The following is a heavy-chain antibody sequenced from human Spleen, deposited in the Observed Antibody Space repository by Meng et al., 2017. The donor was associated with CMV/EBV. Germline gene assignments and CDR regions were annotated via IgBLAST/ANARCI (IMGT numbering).Heavy chain of an antibody. CDR3: AKLIATNPGGSAFDY. CDR2: IDWNGGSI. D-gene: IGHD1-7*01. Sequence: LSLTCAASGFTFDDYAMSWVRQAPGKGLEWVSGIDWNGGSIGYADSVNGRFTISRDNAKKSLYLQMNSLRAEDAALYYCAKLIATNPGGSAFDYWGQGTLVTVSS. V-gene: IGHV3-20*04. CDR1: GFTFDDYA. J-gene: IGHJ4*02.